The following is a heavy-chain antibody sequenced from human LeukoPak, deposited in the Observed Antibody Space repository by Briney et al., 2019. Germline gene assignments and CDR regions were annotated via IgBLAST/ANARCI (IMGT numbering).Heavy chain of an antibody. CDR1: GFTVSGYA. J-gene: IGHJ4*02. CDR2: ISTSGGST. D-gene: IGHD6-19*01. CDR3: AKDGGGWYTSGWYYFDY. Sequence: GGSLRLSCAASGFTVSGYAMNWVRQAPGKGLEWVATISTSGGSTYYADFVKGRFTISRDNSKNTLFLQMDSLRAEDTALYYCAKDGGGWYTSGWYYFDYWGQGILVTVSS. V-gene: IGHV3-23*01.